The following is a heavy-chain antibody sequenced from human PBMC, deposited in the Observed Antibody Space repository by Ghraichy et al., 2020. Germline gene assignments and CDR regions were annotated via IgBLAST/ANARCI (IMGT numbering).Heavy chain of an antibody. CDR3: ARDSYYDSSGGGGYYYYYGMDV. Sequence: ASVKVSCKASGYTFTSYAMHWVRQAPGQRLEWMGWINAGNGNTKYSQKFQGRVTITRDTSASTAYMELSSLRSEDTAVYYCARDSYYDSSGGGGYYYYYGMDVWGQGTTVTVSS. J-gene: IGHJ6*02. V-gene: IGHV1-3*01. D-gene: IGHD3-22*01. CDR2: INAGNGNT. CDR1: GYTFTSYA.